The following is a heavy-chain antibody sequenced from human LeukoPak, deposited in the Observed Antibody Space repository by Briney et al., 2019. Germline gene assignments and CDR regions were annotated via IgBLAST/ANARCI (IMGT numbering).Heavy chain of an antibody. CDR2: ISSSSSTI. J-gene: IGHJ4*02. Sequence: GGSLRLSCAASGFTFISYSMNWVRQAPGKGLKWVSYISSSSSTIYYADSVKGRFTISRDNAKNSLYLQMNSLRAEDTAVYYCARKSSAGWYADYWGQGSLVTVSS. V-gene: IGHV3-48*04. CDR3: ARKSSAGWYADY. CDR1: GFTFISYS. D-gene: IGHD6-19*01.